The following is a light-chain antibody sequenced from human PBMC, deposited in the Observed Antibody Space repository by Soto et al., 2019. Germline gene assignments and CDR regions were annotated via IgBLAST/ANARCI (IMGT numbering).Light chain of an antibody. CDR3: QQYNNWPLT. CDR1: QSVSSN. CDR2: DAS. J-gene: IGKJ4*01. V-gene: IGKV3-15*01. Sequence: EIVMTQSPAILSVSPGERATLSCRASQSVSSNLAWYQQKPGQAPRLLIYDASTRATGIPARFSGSGSGTEFTLTISSLQSEDFAIYYCQQYNNWPLTFGGGTKVEIK.